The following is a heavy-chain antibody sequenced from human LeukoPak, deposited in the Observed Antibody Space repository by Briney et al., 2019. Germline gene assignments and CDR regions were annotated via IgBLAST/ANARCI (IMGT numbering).Heavy chain of an antibody. CDR2: ISSSGSAI. J-gene: IGHJ3*02. Sequence: GGSLRLSCAASGFTFSDYYMSWIRQAAGKGLEWVSYISSSGSAIYYADSVKGRFTISRDNAKNSLYLQMNSLRAEDTAVYYCARPPLYDAFDIWGQGTMVTVSS. CDR3: ARPPLYDAFDI. CDR1: GFTFSDYY. V-gene: IGHV3-11*01.